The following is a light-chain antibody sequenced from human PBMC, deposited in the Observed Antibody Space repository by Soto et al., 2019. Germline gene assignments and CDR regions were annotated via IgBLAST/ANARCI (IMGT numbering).Light chain of an antibody. CDR2: ATS. V-gene: IGKV3-20*01. J-gene: IGKJ2*03. Sequence: EIVLTQSPGSLSLSPGEGATLSCRASQSVSTTYLAWYQLKPGQAPRLVIYATSSRAAGIPDRFRGSGSGTEFTLTISSLEPEDVGVYLCQQYGNSPPYSFGQGTKLEIK. CDR1: QSVSTTY. CDR3: QQYGNSPPYS.